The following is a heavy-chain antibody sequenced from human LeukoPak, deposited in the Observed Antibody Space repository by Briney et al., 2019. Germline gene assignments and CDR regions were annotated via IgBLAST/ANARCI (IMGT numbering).Heavy chain of an antibody. Sequence: GASVKVSCKASGYTFTSYGISWVRQAPGQGLEWMGGIIPIFGTANYAQKFQGRVTITADESTSTAYMELSSLRSEDTAVYYCARGRDWFDPWGQGTLVTVSS. CDR3: ARGRDWFDP. CDR1: GYTFTSYG. CDR2: IIPIFGTA. J-gene: IGHJ5*02. V-gene: IGHV1-69*13.